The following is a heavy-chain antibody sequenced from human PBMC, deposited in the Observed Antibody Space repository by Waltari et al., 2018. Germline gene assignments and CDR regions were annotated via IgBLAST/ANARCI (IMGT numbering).Heavy chain of an antibody. CDR1: GYTFTGYY. CDR3: ARETARWGWDFDY. J-gene: IGHJ4*02. V-gene: IGHV1-2*06. Sequence: QVRLVQSGAEVKKPGASVKVSCKASGYTFTGYYMHWVRQAPGQGLEWRGRINPNSGGTNYAQKFQGRVTMTRDTSISTAYMELSRLRSDDTAVYYCARETARWGWDFDYWGQGTLVTVSS. D-gene: IGHD3-16*01. CDR2: INPNSGGT.